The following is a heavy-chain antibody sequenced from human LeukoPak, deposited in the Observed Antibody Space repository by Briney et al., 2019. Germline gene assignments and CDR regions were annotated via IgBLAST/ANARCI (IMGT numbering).Heavy chain of an antibody. D-gene: IGHD2-21*01. J-gene: IGHJ6*03. CDR3: AREDPYIATYYYMDV. CDR2: INPNSGGT. Sequence: GGSLRLSCAASGFTFSSYAMHWVRQAPGQGLEWMGWINPNSGGTNYAQKFQGRVTMTRDTSISTAYMELSRLRSDDTAVYYCAREDPYIATYYYMDVWGKGTTVTVSS. CDR1: GFTFSSYA. V-gene: IGHV1-2*02.